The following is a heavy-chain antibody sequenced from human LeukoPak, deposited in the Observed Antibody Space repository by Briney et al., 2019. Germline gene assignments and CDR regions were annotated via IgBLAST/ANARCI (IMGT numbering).Heavy chain of an antibody. CDR1: GYTFTSYG. CDR3: ARDGVPAALRDADY. Sequence: ASVTVSCKASGYTFTSYGISWVRQAPGQGLEWKGWISAYNGNTNYAQKLQGRVTMTTDTSTSTAYMEMRSLRSDDTAVYYCARDGVPAALRDADYWGQGTLVTVSS. CDR2: ISAYNGNT. V-gene: IGHV1-18*01. D-gene: IGHD2-2*01. J-gene: IGHJ4*02.